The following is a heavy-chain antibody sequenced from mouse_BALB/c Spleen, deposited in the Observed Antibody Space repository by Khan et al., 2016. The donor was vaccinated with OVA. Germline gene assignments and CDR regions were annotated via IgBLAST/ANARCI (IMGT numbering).Heavy chain of an antibody. V-gene: IGHV1-20*02. CDR2: INPHIGET. CDR1: GYSFTGYF. D-gene: IGHD1-1*01. Sequence: VQLKESGPELVKPGASVKISCKASGYSFTGYFMNWVMQSHGKSLEWIGRINPHIGETFYNQKFKDKATLTVDESSTTAHMELRSLSSEDSAVYYCARNNGSDFDYWGQGTTLTVSS. J-gene: IGHJ2*01. CDR3: ARNNGSDFDY.